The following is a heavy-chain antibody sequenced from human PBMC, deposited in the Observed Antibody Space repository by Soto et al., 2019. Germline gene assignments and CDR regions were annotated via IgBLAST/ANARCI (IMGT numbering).Heavy chain of an antibody. CDR3: ARVRTTVTSLYYFDY. D-gene: IGHD4-4*01. J-gene: IGHJ4*02. V-gene: IGHV4-31*03. CDR2: IYYSGST. CDR1: GGSISSGFYY. Sequence: QVQLQESGPGLVKPSQTLSLTCTVSGGSISSGFYYWSWIRQHPGKGLEWIGYIYYSGSTYYNPSLKSRVTRSVDTSMNQFSLKLSSVTAADTAVYYCARVRTTVTSLYYFDYWGQGTLVTVSS.